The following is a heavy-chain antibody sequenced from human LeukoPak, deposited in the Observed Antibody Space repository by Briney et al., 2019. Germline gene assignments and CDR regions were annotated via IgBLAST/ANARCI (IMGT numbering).Heavy chain of an antibody. V-gene: IGHV4-34*01. CDR1: GGSFSGYY. J-gene: IGHJ6*02. CDR2: INHSGST. D-gene: IGHD2-2*01. Sequence: AETLSLTCAAYGGSFSGYYWSWIRQPPGKGLGWIGEINHSGSTNYNPSLKSRVTISVDTSKNQFSLKLSSVTAADTAVYYCARGLIVVVPAAQVDYYYYYGMDVWGQGTTVTVSS. CDR3: ARGLIVVVPAAQVDYYYYYGMDV.